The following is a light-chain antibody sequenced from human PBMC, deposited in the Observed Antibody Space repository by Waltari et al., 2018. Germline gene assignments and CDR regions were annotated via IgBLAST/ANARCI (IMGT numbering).Light chain of an antibody. CDR2: DVT. CDR1: STDVWRYDF. V-gene: IGLV2-11*01. J-gene: IGLJ1*01. CDR3: CSYAVTSSSYV. Sequence: QSVLTQPPSVSRSPGHSVTISCTGPSTDVWRYDFVSWYQQDPGKAPKLLIFDVTKRPSGVPSRFSASKSGNTASLTISGLQAEDEADYYCCSYAVTSSSYVFGGGTKVIV.